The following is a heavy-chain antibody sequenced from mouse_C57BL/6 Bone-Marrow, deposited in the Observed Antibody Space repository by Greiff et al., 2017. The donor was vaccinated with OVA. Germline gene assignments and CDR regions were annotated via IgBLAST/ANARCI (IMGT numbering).Heavy chain of an antibody. D-gene: IGHD1-1*01. V-gene: IGHV1-87*01. J-gene: IGHJ4*01. CDR2: GQGLEWIG. CDR1: YTFSRRVH. CDR3: SEDSAVYYCASYYYGSSDGAMDY. Sequence: VQGVESGPELARPWASVKISCQAFYTFSRRVHFAIRDTNYWMQWVKQRPGQGLEWIGAIYPGNGDNSYNQKFKGKATLTAEKSSSTAYMQLSSLTSEDSAVYYCASYYYGSSDGAMDYWGQGTSVTVSS.